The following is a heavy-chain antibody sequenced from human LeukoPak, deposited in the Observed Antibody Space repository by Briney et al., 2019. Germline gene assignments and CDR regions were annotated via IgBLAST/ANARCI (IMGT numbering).Heavy chain of an antibody. CDR3: ARVLGGYYYDSSGYYFDY. Sequence: PSETLSLTCTVSGGSISSYYWSWIRQPPGKGLEWIGYIYYSGSTNYNPSLKSRVTISVDTSKNQFSLKLSSVTAADMAVYYCARVLGGYYYDSSGYYFDYRGQGTLVTVSS. V-gene: IGHV4-59*01. D-gene: IGHD3-22*01. CDR1: GGSISSYY. J-gene: IGHJ4*02. CDR2: IYYSGST.